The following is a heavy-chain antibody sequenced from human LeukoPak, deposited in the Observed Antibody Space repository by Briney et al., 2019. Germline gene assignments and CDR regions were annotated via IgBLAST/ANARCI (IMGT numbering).Heavy chain of an antibody. Sequence: SETLSLTCTVSGGSISSSSYYWGWIRQPPGEGLEWLGSIYYSGSTYYHPSLTSRVTTSVHTSKNQFSLKLNAVTAADTAVYYCARHNDSSGYYPSYFDYWGQGTLVTVSS. CDR1: GGSISSSSYY. V-gene: IGHV4-39*01. D-gene: IGHD3-22*01. CDR2: IYYSGST. CDR3: ARHNDSSGYYPSYFDY. J-gene: IGHJ4*02.